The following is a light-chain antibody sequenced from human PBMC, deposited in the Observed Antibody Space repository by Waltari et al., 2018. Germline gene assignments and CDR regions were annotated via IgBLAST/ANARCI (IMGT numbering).Light chain of an antibody. Sequence: QSALTQPASVSGSPVPSITIFCTGTNSDVGFYNYFSGYQQHPGKAPKVIIYDVSQRPSGISNRFSGSKSGNTASLTISGLQADDEADYYCKSYTGTGSWVFGGGTKLTVL. V-gene: IGLV2-14*03. CDR1: NSDVGFYNY. CDR2: DVS. J-gene: IGLJ3*02. CDR3: KSYTGTGSWV.